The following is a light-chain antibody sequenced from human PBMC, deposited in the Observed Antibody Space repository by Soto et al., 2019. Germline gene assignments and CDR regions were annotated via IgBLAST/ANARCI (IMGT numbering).Light chain of an antibody. Sequence: QSALTQPPSASRSPGQSVTISCTGTSSDVGFYNSVSWFQHHPGKAPKLIIFGVNRRPSGVPDRFSGSKSDNTASLTVSGLQTEDEANYYCSSFGNGNLVIFGGGTKLTVL. CDR3: SSFGNGNLVI. V-gene: IGLV2-8*02. J-gene: IGLJ2*01. CDR2: GVN. CDR1: SSDVGFYNS.